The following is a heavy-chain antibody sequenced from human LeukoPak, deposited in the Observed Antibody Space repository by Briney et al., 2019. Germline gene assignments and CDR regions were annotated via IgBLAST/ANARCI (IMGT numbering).Heavy chain of an antibody. J-gene: IGHJ4*02. V-gene: IGHV4-59*12. D-gene: IGHD5-18*01. CDR3: ARDIGGYSYGLDY. CDR2: IYYSGST. CDR1: GGSISSYY. Sequence: SETLSLTCTVSGGSISSYYWSWIRQPPGKGLEWVGYIYYSGSTNYNPSLKSRISISVDTSKNQFSLKLSSVTAADTAVYYCARDIGGYSYGLDYWGQGTLVTVSS.